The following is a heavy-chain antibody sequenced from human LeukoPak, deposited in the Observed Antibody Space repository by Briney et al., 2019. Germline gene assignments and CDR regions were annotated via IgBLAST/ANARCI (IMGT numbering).Heavy chain of an antibody. CDR3: ARTRNYYDSSGKFDY. CDR2: IYPGDSDT. CDR1: GYSFTSYR. Sequence: GESLKISCKGSGYSFTSYRIGWVRQMPGKGLEWMGIIYPGDSDTRYSPSFQGQVTISADKSIYTAYLQWSSLKASDTAMYYCARTRNYYDSSGKFDYWGQGTLVTVSS. J-gene: IGHJ4*02. V-gene: IGHV5-51*01. D-gene: IGHD3-22*01.